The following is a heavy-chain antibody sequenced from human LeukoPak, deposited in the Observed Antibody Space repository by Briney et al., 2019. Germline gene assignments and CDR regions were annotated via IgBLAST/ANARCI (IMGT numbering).Heavy chain of an antibody. V-gene: IGHV3-30*02. D-gene: IGHD2-21*02. CDR1: GFSFSSYG. Sequence: PGGSLRLSCAGSGFSFSSYGMHWVRQAPGKGLEWMAFIRSDGSNKYYADSVKGRFTISRDNSKNTLYLQMNGLRAEDTAVYYCARDPRYCGGDCYSLAFDIWGQGTTVTVSS. CDR3: ARDPRYCGGDCYSLAFDI. CDR2: IRSDGSNK. J-gene: IGHJ3*02.